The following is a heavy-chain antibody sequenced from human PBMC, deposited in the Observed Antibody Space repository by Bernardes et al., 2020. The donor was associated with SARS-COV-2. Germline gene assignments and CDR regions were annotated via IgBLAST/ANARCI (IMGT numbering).Heavy chain of an antibody. D-gene: IGHD2-15*01. CDR1: GFTVRSNF. CDR3: ARGNRGNWFYFDY. Sequence: WASPSVSCADSGFTVRSNFVTSVRQSPGNGLDPASLIYGGGITYYADSVKGRFIISRDNSKNTVYLHMNRLRVEKTAVYYCARGNRGNWFYFDYWSQGTLVTVSS. J-gene: IGHJ4*02. V-gene: IGHV3-53*01. CDR2: IYGGGIT.